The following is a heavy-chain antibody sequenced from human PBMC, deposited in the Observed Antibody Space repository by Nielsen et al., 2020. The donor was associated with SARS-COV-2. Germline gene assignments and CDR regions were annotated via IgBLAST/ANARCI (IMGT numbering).Heavy chain of an antibody. Sequence: GESLKISCAASGFTFSSYAMHWVRQASGKGLEWVGRIRSKANSYATAYAASVKGRFTISRDDSKNTAYLQMNSLKTEDTAVYYCTRTWIQHYYYYGMDVWGQGTTVTVSS. CDR1: GFTFSSYA. CDR2: IRSKANSYAT. CDR3: TRTWIQHYYYYGMDV. J-gene: IGHJ6*02. V-gene: IGHV3-73*01. D-gene: IGHD5-18*01.